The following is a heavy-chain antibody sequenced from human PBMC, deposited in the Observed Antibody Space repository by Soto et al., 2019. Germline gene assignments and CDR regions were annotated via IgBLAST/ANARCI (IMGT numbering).Heavy chain of an antibody. CDR3: ARDRYGVGTTSKGYWYCDL. CDR2: ISYDGSIA. V-gene: IGHV3-30-3*01. Sequence: QLQLVDSGGGVVQPGRSLRLSCADSGFIFSSHAMHWVRQAPGKGLEWVAFISYDGSIAFYADSVKGRFTISRDNSKNTLYLQMNGLKVEDTAMYYCARDRYGVGTTSKGYWYCDLWGRGTLVSVSS. CDR1: GFIFSSHA. J-gene: IGHJ2*01. D-gene: IGHD1-26*01.